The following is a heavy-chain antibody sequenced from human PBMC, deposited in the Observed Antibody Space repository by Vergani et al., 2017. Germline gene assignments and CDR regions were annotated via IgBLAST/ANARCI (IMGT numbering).Heavy chain of an antibody. CDR2: IYYSGST. J-gene: IGHJ3*02. CDR1: GGSISSYY. D-gene: IGHD2-2*01. CDR3: ARLGYCSSTSCPGDAFEI. V-gene: IGHV4-59*01. Sequence: QVQLQESGPGLVKPSETLSLTCTVSGGSISSYYWSWIRQPPGKGLEWIGYIYYSGSTNYNPSLKSRVTISVDTSKNQFSLKLSSVTAADTAVYYCARLGYCSSTSCPGDAFEIWGQGTMVTVSS.